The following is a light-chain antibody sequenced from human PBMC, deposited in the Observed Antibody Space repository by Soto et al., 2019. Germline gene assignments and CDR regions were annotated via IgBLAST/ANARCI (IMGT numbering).Light chain of an antibody. J-gene: IGKJ1*01. Sequence: TGSGYKEESVILSGRVSQCVGSSVAWYQQETGQAPRLLIYDASTRATGIPARFSASGSGTEFTLSIRILQAEDFATYYCQQYSQLPPEPFGQGSNVDVK. CDR3: QQYSQLPPEP. V-gene: IGKV3-15*01. CDR1: QCVGSS. CDR2: DAS.